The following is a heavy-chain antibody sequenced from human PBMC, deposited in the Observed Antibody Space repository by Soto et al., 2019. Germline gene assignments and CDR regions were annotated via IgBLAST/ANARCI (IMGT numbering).Heavy chain of an antibody. V-gene: IGHV3-30*18. CDR3: AKGQHCSSTSCYFYYYGMDV. J-gene: IGHJ6*02. D-gene: IGHD2-2*01. CDR1: GFIFNTYD. CDR2: ISYDGSNK. Sequence: QVQLVESGGGVVQPGRSLRLSCAASGFIFNTYDMHWVRQAPGKGLEWVAVISYDGSNKYYADSVKGRLTISRDNSKKRLYLQMNSLRPEDTAVYYCAKGQHCSSTSCYFYYYGMDVWGQGTKVAVSS.